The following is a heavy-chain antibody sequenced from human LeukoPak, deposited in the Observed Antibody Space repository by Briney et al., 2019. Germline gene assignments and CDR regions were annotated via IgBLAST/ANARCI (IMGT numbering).Heavy chain of an antibody. D-gene: IGHD3-22*01. Sequence: GGSLRLSCAASGFTFSSYSMNWVRQAPGKGLEWVSYISSSSSTIYCADSVKGRFTISRDNAKNSLYLQMNSLRAEDTAVYYCARSPDYYDSSGYLDAFDIWGQGTMVTVSS. J-gene: IGHJ3*02. CDR1: GFTFSSYS. CDR2: ISSSSSTI. CDR3: ARSPDYYDSSGYLDAFDI. V-gene: IGHV3-48*01.